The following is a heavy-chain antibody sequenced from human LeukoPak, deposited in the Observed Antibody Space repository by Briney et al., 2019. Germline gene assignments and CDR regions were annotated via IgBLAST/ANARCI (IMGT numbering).Heavy chain of an antibody. CDR3: ASNYGSADAFDI. CDR2: IYTSGST. D-gene: IGHD3-10*01. V-gene: IGHV4-4*07. J-gene: IGHJ3*02. CDR1: GGSISSYY. Sequence: SETLSLTCTVSGGSISSYYWSWIRQPAGKGLEWIGRIYTSGSTNYNLSLKSRVTMSVETSKNQFSLKLSSVTAADTAVYYCASNYGSADAFDIWGEGTMVTVSS.